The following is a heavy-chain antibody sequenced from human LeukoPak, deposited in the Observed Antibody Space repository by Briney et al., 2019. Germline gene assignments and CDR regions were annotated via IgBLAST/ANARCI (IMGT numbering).Heavy chain of an antibody. J-gene: IGHJ4*02. CDR3: AKFNRGWESPDY. D-gene: IGHD1-26*01. CDR1: GFTFNNQA. V-gene: IGHV3-23*01. Sequence: PGGCLRLSCAAYGFTFNNQAMSSGRQALGKGLQWVSAISGSGSSTYYADSVKGRFTISRDNSKNTLYLQMNSLRAEDTAVYYCAKFNRGWESPDYWGQGTLVTVSS. CDR2: ISGSGSST.